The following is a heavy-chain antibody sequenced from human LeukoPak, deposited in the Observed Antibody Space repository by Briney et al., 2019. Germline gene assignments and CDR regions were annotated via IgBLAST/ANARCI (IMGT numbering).Heavy chain of an antibody. J-gene: IGHJ4*02. CDR3: ASYERGWLHQN. D-gene: IGHD5-12*01. CDR1: VGSISSSSYY. V-gene: IGHV4-39*01. CDR2: IYYSGST. Sequence: SETLCLTCTVSVGSISSSSYYWGWIRQPPGKGLEWIGSIYYSGSTYYNPSLKSRVTISVDTSKNQFSLKLSSVTAADTAVYYCASYERGWLHQNWGQGTLVTVSS.